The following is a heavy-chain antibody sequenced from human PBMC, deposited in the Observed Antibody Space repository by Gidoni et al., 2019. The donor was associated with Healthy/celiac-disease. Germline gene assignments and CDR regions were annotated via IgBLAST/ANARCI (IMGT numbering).Heavy chain of an antibody. J-gene: IGHJ5*02. Sequence: QVQLVQSGAEVKKPGSSVKVSCKASGGTFSSYAISWVRQAPGQGLEWMGGIIPIFGTANYAQKFQGRVTITADESTSTAYMELSSLRSEDTAVYYCARATAVVVVAAPKYWFDPWGQGTLVTVSS. D-gene: IGHD2-15*01. CDR3: ARATAVVVVAAPKYWFDP. CDR2: IIPIFGTA. V-gene: IGHV1-69*01. CDR1: GGTFSSYA.